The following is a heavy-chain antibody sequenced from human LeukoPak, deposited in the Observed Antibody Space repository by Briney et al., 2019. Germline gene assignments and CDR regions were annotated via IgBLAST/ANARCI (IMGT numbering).Heavy chain of an antibody. Sequence: PSETLSLTCTVSGGSISSGSYYWSWIRQPAGKGLEWIGRIYTSGSTNYNPSLKSRVTISVDTSKNQFSLKLSSVTAADTAVYYCARDSDTVTPGHFDYWGPGILVTVSS. D-gene: IGHD4-17*01. CDR1: GGSISSGSYY. J-gene: IGHJ4*02. CDR3: ARDSDTVTPGHFDY. V-gene: IGHV4-61*02. CDR2: IYTSGST.